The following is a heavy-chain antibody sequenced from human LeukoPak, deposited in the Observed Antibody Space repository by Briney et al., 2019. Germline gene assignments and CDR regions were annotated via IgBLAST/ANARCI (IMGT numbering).Heavy chain of an antibody. J-gene: IGHJ4*02. V-gene: IGHV3-48*04. CDR3: ARSVTTGTRTVGY. D-gene: IGHD4-17*01. CDR1: GFTFSSYS. CDR2: ISSSSSTI. Sequence: GGSLRLSCAASGFTFSSYSMNWARQAPGKGLEWVSYISSSSSTIYYADSVKGRFTISRDNAKNSLYLQMNSLRAEDTAVYYCARSVTTGTRTVGYWGQGTLVTVSS.